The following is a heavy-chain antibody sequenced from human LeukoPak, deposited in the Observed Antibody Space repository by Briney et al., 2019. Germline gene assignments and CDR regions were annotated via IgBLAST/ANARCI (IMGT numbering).Heavy chain of an antibody. V-gene: IGHV4-4*07. CDR2: IYTSGST. J-gene: IGHJ5*02. Sequence: SETLSLTCTVSGGSISSYYWSWIRQPAGKGLEWIGRIYTSGSTNYNPSLKSRVTMSVDTSKNQFSLQLSSVTAADTAVYYCARDFGSAEYDSSGYYYGWFDPWGQGTLVTVSS. CDR1: GGSISSYY. D-gene: IGHD3-22*01. CDR3: ARDFGSAEYDSSGYYYGWFDP.